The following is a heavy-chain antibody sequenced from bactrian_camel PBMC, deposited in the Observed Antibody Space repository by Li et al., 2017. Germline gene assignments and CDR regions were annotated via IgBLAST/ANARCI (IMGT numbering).Heavy chain of an antibody. J-gene: IGHJ4*01. Sequence: VQLVESGGGSVQAGGSLRLSCAVSGYTYMPYCMGWFRQAPGKEREGVARIYTRSGQIGYDDSVKGRFTISKDNAKNTLYLQMDTLKPEDTAMYYCAADGVNSVYCNYRRILLRGDMYEGQGTQVTVS. CDR2: IYTRSGQI. V-gene: IGHV3S1*01. D-gene: IGHD1*01. CDR1: GYTYMPYC.